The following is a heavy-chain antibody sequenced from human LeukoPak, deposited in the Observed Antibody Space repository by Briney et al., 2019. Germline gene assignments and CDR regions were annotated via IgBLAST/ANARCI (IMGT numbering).Heavy chain of an antibody. CDR2: IYYSGST. CDR3: ARQSNSEDGYFGY. Sequence: PSETLSLTCTVSGGSISSSSYYWGWIRQPPGKGLEWIGSIYYSGSTYYNPSLKSRVTISVDTSKNQFSLKLSSVTAADTAVYYCARQSNSEDGYFGYWGQGTLVTVSS. V-gene: IGHV4-39*01. CDR1: GGSISSSSYY. J-gene: IGHJ4*02. D-gene: IGHD2/OR15-2a*01.